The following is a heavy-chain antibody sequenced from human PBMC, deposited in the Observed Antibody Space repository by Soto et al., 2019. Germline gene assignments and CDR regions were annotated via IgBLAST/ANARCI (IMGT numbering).Heavy chain of an antibody. CDR1: GGSISSYY. V-gene: IGHV4-59*01. D-gene: IGHD3-22*01. Sequence: SETLSLTCTVSGGSISSYYWSWIRQPPGKGLEWIGYIYFRGTTNYNPSLKSRVTMSADTSKSQFSLKLNSVTAADTALYYCARMNDYDTSGYPFDYWGQGMMVTVSS. CDR2: IYFRGTT. J-gene: IGHJ4*02. CDR3: ARMNDYDTSGYPFDY.